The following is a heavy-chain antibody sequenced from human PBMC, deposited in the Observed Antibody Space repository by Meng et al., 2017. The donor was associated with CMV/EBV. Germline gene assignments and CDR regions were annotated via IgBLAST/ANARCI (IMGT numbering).Heavy chain of an antibody. J-gene: IGHJ6*02. D-gene: IGHD3-16*01. V-gene: IGHV4-59*01. Sequence: GSLKLSCTVSGGSISSYYWSWIRQPPGKGLEWIGYIYYSRSTNYNPSLKSRVTISVDTSKNQFSLKLSSVTAADTAVYYCARGGGLTYYYYGMDVWGQGTTVTVSS. CDR2: IYYSRST. CDR3: ARGGGLTYYYYGMDV. CDR1: GGSISSYY.